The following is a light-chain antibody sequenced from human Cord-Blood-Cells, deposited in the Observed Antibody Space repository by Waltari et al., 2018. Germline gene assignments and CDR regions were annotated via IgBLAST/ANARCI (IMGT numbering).Light chain of an antibody. CDR3: QQYYSYPT. J-gene: IGKJ1*01. V-gene: IGKV1-8*01. Sequence: AIRMTQSPSSLSASTGDRVTITCRASQGISSYLAWYQQKPGTAPKLLIYAASTLQSGVPSRFSGSGSGTDFTLTISCLQSEDFATYYCQQYYSYPTFGQVTKVEIK. CDR1: QGISSY. CDR2: AAS.